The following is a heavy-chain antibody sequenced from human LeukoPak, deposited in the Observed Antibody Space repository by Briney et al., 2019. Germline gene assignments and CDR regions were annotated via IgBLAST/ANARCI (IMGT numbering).Heavy chain of an antibody. CDR2: IGTAGDT. D-gene: IGHD3-9*01. J-gene: IGHJ4*02. CDR1: GFTFSSYD. Sequence: GGSLRLSCAASGFTFSSYDMHWVRQATGKGLEWVSAIGTAGDTYYPGSVKGRFTISRESAKNSLYLQMNSLRARDTAVYYCARGYDILTGDNYFDYWGQGTLVTVSS. CDR3: ARGYDILTGDNYFDY. V-gene: IGHV3-13*01.